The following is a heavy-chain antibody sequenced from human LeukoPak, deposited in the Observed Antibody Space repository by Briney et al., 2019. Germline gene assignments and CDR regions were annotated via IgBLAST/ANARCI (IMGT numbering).Heavy chain of an antibody. Sequence: ASVKVSCKASGYTFATYGFCWVRQAPGHGLEWMGWISANTGKTDYARKFQGRVTMTTDTSTSTAYMELRNLRPDDTAVYYCAKVAGDRMDYWGQGTLLTVSS. CDR1: GYTFATYG. CDR3: AKVAGDRMDY. D-gene: IGHD6-13*01. V-gene: IGHV1-18*01. J-gene: IGHJ4*02. CDR2: ISANTGKT.